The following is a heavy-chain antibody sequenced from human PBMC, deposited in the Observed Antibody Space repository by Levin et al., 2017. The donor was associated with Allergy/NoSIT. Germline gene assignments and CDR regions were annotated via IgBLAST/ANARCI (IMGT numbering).Heavy chain of an antibody. D-gene: IGHD5-18*01. Sequence: ASVKVSCKASGYTFTGYYMHWVRQAPGQGLEWMGWINPNSGGTNYAQKFQGRVTMTRDTSISTAYMELSRLRSDDTAVYYCAREKTGEDTAMEDAFDIWGQGTMVTVSS. J-gene: IGHJ3*02. CDR3: AREKTGEDTAMEDAFDI. CDR1: GYTFTGYY. CDR2: INPNSGGT. V-gene: IGHV1-2*02.